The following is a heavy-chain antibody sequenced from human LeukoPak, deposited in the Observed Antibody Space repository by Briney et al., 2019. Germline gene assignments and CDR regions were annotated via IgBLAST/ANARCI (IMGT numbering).Heavy chain of an antibody. V-gene: IGHV3-48*01. J-gene: IGHJ4*02. CDR3: ARETSGSYYPVDY. D-gene: IGHD1-26*01. Sequence: PGGSLRLSCAASGFTFSSYSMNWVRQAPGKGLEWVSYISSSRSTIYYADSVKGRFTISRDNAKNSLYLQMNSLRAEDTAVYYCARETSGSYYPVDYWGQRTLVTVSS. CDR1: GFTFSSYS. CDR2: ISSSRSTI.